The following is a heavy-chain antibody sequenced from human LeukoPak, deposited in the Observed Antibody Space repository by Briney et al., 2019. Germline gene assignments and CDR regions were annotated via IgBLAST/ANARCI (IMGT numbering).Heavy chain of an antibody. CDR3: AKHPSSGYYYFDY. V-gene: IGHV3-23*01. D-gene: IGHD3-22*01. CDR2: ISGSGGST. J-gene: IGHJ4*02. CDR1: GFTFSSYA. Sequence: GGSLTLSCAASGFTFSSYAMSWVRQAPGKGLEWVSAISGSGGSTYYADSVKGRFTISRDNSKNTLYLQMNSLRAEDTAVYYCAKHPSSGYYYFDYWGQGTLVTVSS.